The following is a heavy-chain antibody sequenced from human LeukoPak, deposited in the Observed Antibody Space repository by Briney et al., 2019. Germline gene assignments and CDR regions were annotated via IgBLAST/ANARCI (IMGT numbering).Heavy chain of an antibody. CDR1: GFTFSTYW. D-gene: IGHD3-22*01. CDR2: INSDGSST. V-gene: IGHV3-74*01. Sequence: GGSLRLSCAASGFTFSTYWMHWVRQAPGKGLVWVSRINSDGSSTIYADSVKGRFTISRDNAKNTLYLQMNSLRADDTAVYYCARGEKDYYDSSGYYTDYYVNYWGQGTLVTVSS. CDR3: ARGEKDYYDSSGYYTDYYVNY. J-gene: IGHJ4*02.